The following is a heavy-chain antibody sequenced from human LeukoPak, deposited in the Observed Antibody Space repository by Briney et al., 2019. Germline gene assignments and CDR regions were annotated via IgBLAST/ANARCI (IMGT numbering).Heavy chain of an antibody. D-gene: IGHD2/OR15-2a*01. CDR2: INTNTGNP. CDR1: GGTFSTYYA. CDR3: ARERIEGGDFDY. J-gene: IGHJ4*02. V-gene: IGHV7-4-1*02. Sequence: ASVKVSCKASGGTFSTYYAISWVRQAPGQGLEWMGWINTNTGNPTYAQGFTGRFVFSLDTSVSTAYLQISSLKAEDTAVYYCARERIEGGDFDYWGQGTLVTVSS.